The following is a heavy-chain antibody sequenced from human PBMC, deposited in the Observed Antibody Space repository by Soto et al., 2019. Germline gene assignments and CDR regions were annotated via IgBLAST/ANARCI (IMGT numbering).Heavy chain of an antibody. CDR3: ARGNNYDFWSGSSRGMDV. CDR2: MNPYSGET. D-gene: IGHD3-3*01. V-gene: IGHV1-8*01. J-gene: IGHJ6*02. CDR1: GYTFTDYE. Sequence: QVQLVQSGAEVKKPGASVKVSCKASGYTFTDYEINWVRQATGQGLEWMGWMNPYSGETGYAQKFQGRVTMTRNTSISTAYMELSSLRSEDTAVYYCARGNNYDFWSGSSRGMDVWGQGTTVTVSS.